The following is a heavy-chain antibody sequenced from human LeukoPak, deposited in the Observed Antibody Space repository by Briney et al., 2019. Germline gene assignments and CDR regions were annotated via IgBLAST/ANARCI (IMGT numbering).Heavy chain of an antibody. CDR3: TTAGYSRYA. J-gene: IGHJ4*02. D-gene: IGHD6-13*01. CDR1: GFTFGDYG. V-gene: IGHV3-49*03. CDR2: IRSKIYGGTP. Sequence: GGSLRLSCTASGFTFGDYGMSWFRQAPGKGLEWVALIRSKIYGGTPEYAAPVKGRFSISRDDSKNTLYLQMNSLKTEDTAVYYCTTAGYSRYAGGQGTLVTVSS.